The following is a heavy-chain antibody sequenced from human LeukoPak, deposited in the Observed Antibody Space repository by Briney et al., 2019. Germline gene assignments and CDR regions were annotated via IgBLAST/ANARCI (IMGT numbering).Heavy chain of an antibody. CDR2: INWNGGST. Sequence: PGGSLRLSCAASGFTFDDYAMHWVRQAPGKGLEWVSGINWNGGSTGYADSVKGRFTISRDNAKNSLYLQMNSLRAEDTALYYCARDGEYSSSWYYYYYMDVWGKGTTVTVSS. D-gene: IGHD6-13*01. CDR1: GFTFDDYA. J-gene: IGHJ6*03. V-gene: IGHV3-20*04. CDR3: ARDGEYSSSWYYYYYMDV.